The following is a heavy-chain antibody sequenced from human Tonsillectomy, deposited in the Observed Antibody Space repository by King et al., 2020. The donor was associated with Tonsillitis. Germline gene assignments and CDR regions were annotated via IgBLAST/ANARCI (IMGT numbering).Heavy chain of an antibody. Sequence: VQLVESGGGLAQPGGSLRLSCVASGFTFSSYSMNWVRQAPGKGLEWVAYIGGGGGTISYADSVKGRFTISRYNGQNSLSLQMNSLRDEDTAVYFCARDSRWAFDYWGQGSLVTVSS. CDR3: ARDSRWAFDY. CDR2: IGGGGGTI. J-gene: IGHJ4*02. D-gene: IGHD1-26*01. V-gene: IGHV3-48*02. CDR1: GFTFSSYS.